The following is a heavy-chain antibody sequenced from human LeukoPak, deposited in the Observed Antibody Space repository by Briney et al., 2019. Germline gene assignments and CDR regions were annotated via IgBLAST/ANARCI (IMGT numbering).Heavy chain of an antibody. CDR1: GYTFTGYY. J-gene: IGHJ3*02. CDR2: INPNSGGT. V-gene: IGHV1-2*02. Sequence: GASVKVSCKASGYTFTGYYMHWVRQAPGQGLEWMGWINPNSGGTNYAQKFQGRVTMTRDTSISTAYMELSRLRSDDTAVYYCARAVYDSSGYYYTALDIWGQGTMVTVSS. CDR3: ARAVYDSSGYYYTALDI. D-gene: IGHD3-22*01.